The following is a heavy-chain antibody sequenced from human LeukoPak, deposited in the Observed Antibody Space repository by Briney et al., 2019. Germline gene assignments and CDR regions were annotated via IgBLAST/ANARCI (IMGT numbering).Heavy chain of an antibody. CDR1: GFTFSSYA. Sequence: QAGGSLRLSCAASGFTFSSYAMSWVRQAPGKGLEWVSYISSSGSTIYYADSVKGRFTISRDNAKNSLYLQMNSLRAEDTAVYYCARAGVYYGSSGYGPDHWGQGTLVTVSS. CDR2: ISSSGSTI. V-gene: IGHV3-48*04. J-gene: IGHJ4*02. D-gene: IGHD3-22*01. CDR3: ARAGVYYGSSGYGPDH.